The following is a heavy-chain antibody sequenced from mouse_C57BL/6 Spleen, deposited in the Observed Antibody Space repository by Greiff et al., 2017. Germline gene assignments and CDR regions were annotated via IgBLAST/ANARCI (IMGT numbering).Heavy chain of an antibody. V-gene: IGHV5-12*01. D-gene: IGHD1-1*01. J-gene: IGHJ3*01. CDR1: GFTFSDYY. CDR2: ISNGGGST. Sequence: EVKLMESGGGLVQPGGSLKLSCAASGFTFSDYYMYWVRQTPEKRLEWVAYISNGGGSTYYPDTVKGRFTISRDNAKNTLYLQMSRLKSEDTAMYYCARQDYYGSGAYWGQGTLVTVSA. CDR3: ARQDYYGSGAY.